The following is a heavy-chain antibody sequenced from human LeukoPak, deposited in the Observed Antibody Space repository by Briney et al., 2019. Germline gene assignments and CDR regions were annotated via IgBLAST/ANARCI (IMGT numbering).Heavy chain of an antibody. Sequence: ASVKVSRKASGYTFTNYDINWVRQATGQGLEWMGWMNPNSGNTGYAQKFQGRVTMTRNTSISTAYMELSSLRSEDTAVYYCARDYYDNSGPSGYWGQGTLVIVSS. J-gene: IGHJ4*02. CDR3: ARDYYDNSGPSGY. D-gene: IGHD3-22*01. CDR2: MNPNSGNT. CDR1: GYTFTNYD. V-gene: IGHV1-8*01.